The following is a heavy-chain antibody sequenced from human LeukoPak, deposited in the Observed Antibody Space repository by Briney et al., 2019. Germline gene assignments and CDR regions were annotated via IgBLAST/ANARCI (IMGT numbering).Heavy chain of an antibody. J-gene: IGHJ4*02. Sequence: GGSLRLSCAASGFTFSTYSMNWVRQSPGKGLEWVSAISDSGGYTYYADSVKGRFTISRENAKNSLYLQMNSLKAEDTAVYYCARETGPFDFWGQGALVTVSS. D-gene: IGHD3-9*01. CDR2: ISDSGGYT. V-gene: IGHV3-21*01. CDR3: ARETGPFDF. CDR1: GFTFSTYS.